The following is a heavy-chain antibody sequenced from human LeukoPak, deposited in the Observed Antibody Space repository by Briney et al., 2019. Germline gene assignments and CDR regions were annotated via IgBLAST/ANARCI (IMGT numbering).Heavy chain of an antibody. J-gene: IGHJ4*02. CDR2: ISGSGGST. Sequence: GGSLRLSCAASGFTFSSYAMSWVRQAPGKGLEWVSAISGSGGSTYYADSVKGRFTISRDNSKNTLYLQMNSLRAEDTAVYYCAKGHEYYDFWSGTCLDYWGQGTLVTVSS. CDR1: GFTFSSYA. D-gene: IGHD3-3*01. CDR3: AKGHEYYDFWSGTCLDY. V-gene: IGHV3-23*01.